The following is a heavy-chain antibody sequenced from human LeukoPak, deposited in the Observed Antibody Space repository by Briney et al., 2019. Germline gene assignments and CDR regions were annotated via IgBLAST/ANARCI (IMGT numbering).Heavy chain of an antibody. CDR3: ARDRGDDAFDI. D-gene: IGHD4-17*01. CDR1: GFTVSSNY. Sequence: GGSLRLSCAASGFTVSSNYMSWVRQAPGKGLEWVSVIYSGGSTYYADSVKGRFTISRDNSKNTLYLQMNSLRAEDTAVYYSARDRGDDAFDIWGQGTMVTVSS. V-gene: IGHV3-53*01. J-gene: IGHJ3*02. CDR2: IYSGGST.